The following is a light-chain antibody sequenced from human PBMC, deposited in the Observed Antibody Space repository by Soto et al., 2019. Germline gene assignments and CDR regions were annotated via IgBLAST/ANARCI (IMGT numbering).Light chain of an antibody. Sequence: DIQMTQSPSSLSASVGDRVTITCRASQSISNSVNWYQQKPGKAPKFLIYAASSLQSGVPSRFSGSGSGTDFTLTIRSLQPDDFATYYCQQRYSTPRTFGQGTKVKI. V-gene: IGKV1-39*01. J-gene: IGKJ1*01. CDR1: QSISNS. CDR3: QQRYSTPRT. CDR2: AAS.